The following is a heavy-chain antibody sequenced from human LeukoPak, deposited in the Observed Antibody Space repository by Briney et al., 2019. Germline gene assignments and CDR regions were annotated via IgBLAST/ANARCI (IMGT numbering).Heavy chain of an antibody. V-gene: IGHV4-34*01. CDR2: INHSGST. J-gene: IGHJ4*02. CDR3: ARGRWLRSRIIMVRGVIIDY. Sequence: SESLSLTCAVYGGSFSDYYWSWIRQPPGKGLEWIGEINHSGSTNYNPSLKSRVTLSVDTSKKQFSLKLNSVTAADTAVYYCARGRWLRSRIIMVRGVIIDYWGQGTLVTVSS. D-gene: IGHD3-10*01. CDR1: GGSFSDYY.